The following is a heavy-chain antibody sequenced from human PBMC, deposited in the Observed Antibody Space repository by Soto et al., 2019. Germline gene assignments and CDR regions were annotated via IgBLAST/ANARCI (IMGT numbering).Heavy chain of an antibody. J-gene: IGHJ4*02. CDR1: GGSFSGYY. CDR3: ARDQGGSGSNDY. Sequence: PSETLSLTCAVYGGSFSGYYWSWIRQPPGKGLEWIGEINHSGSTNYNPSLKSRVTISVDTSKNQFSLQLSSVTPEDTAVYYCARDQGGSGSNDYWGQGTLVTVSS. V-gene: IGHV4-34*01. D-gene: IGHD3-10*01. CDR2: INHSGST.